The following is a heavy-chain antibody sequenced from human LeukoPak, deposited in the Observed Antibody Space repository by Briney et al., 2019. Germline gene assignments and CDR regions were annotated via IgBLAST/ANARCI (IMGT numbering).Heavy chain of an antibody. V-gene: IGHV3-73*01. D-gene: IGHD1-1*01. Sequence: GGSLRLSCKASGFTFSGPAMHWLRQASGKGLEWVGRIRTKANSYATVYAASVKGRFTISRDDSKNTAYLQMNSLKTEDTAVYYCTSGLSVRRSNNTPVDYWGQGTLVTVSS. CDR1: GFTFSGPA. CDR2: IRTKANSYAT. J-gene: IGHJ4*02. CDR3: TSGLSVRRSNNTPVDY.